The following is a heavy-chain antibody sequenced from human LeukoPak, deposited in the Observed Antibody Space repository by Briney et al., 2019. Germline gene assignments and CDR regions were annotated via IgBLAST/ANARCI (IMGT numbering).Heavy chain of an antibody. J-gene: IGHJ4*02. D-gene: IGHD4-23*01. CDR3: ARRAGGYSHPYGY. CDR2: IYSGGTT. CDR1: GFTVSGNY. V-gene: IGHV3-53*01. Sequence: HPGGSPRLSCAVSGFTVSGNYMSWVRQAPGKGLEWVSLIYSGGTTYYADSVKGRFTISRDNSKNTLYLQMSSLRAEDTAVYYCARRAGGYSHPYGYWGQGTLVTVSS.